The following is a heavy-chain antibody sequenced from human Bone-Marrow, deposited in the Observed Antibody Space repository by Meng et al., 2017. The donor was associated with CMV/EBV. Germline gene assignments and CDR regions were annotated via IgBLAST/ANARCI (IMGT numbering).Heavy chain of an antibody. Sequence: ASVKVSCKASGYTFTDYYIHWVRQAPGQGLEWMGIINPSGGSTSYAQKFQGRVTMTRDTSTSTVYMELSSLRSEDTAVYYCAREVAANYYYYGMDVWGQGTTVTVSS. CDR3: AREVAANYYYYGMDV. V-gene: IGHV1-46*01. D-gene: IGHD6-19*01. CDR2: INPSGGST. J-gene: IGHJ6*02. CDR1: GYTFTDYY.